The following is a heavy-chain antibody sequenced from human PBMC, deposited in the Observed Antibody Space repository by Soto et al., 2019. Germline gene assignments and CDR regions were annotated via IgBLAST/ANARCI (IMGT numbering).Heavy chain of an antibody. CDR3: AKVWGYSYGSQGY. CDR1: GFTFSSYA. Sequence: EVQLLESGGGLVQPGGSLRLSCAASGFTFSSYAMSWVRQAPGKGLEWVSAISGSGGSTYYADSVKGRFTIPRDNSKNTLYLQMNSLRAEDTAVYYCAKVWGYSYGSQGYWGQGTLVTVSS. J-gene: IGHJ4*02. V-gene: IGHV3-23*01. CDR2: ISGSGGST. D-gene: IGHD5-18*01.